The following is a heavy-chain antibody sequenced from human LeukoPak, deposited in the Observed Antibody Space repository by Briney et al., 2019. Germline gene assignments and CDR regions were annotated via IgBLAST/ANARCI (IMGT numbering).Heavy chain of an antibody. V-gene: IGHV4-39*07. CDR3: ARGRAYYYDSSGYYRYFQH. J-gene: IGHJ1*01. CDR1: GGSIRSSSYY. D-gene: IGHD3-22*01. CDR2: INHSGST. Sequence: PSETLSLTCTVSGGSIRSSSYYWSWIRQPPGKGLEWIGEINHSGSTNYNPSLKSRVTISVDTSKNQFSLKLSSVTAADTAVYYCARGRAYYYDSSGYYRYFQHWGQGTLVTVSS.